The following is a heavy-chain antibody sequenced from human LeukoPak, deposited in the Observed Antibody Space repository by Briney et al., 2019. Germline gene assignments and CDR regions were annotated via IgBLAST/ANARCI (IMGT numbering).Heavy chain of an antibody. CDR2: FDPEDGET. J-gene: IGHJ4*02. D-gene: IGHD4-17*01. CDR3: ATGHYGDYALDY. Sequence: ASVKVSCKVSGYTLTELSTHWVRQAPGKGLEWMGGFDPEDGETIYAQKFQGRVTMTEDTSTDTAYMELSSLRSEDTAVYYCATGHYGDYALDYWGQGTLVTVSS. V-gene: IGHV1-24*01. CDR1: GYTLTELS.